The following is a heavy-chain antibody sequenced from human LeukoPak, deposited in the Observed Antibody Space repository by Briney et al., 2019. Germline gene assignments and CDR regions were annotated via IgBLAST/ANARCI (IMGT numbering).Heavy chain of an antibody. J-gene: IGHJ3*02. CDR3: ARWPPLTHYYDTSSYSDAFDI. CDR2: ISRSSTYI. V-gene: IGHV3-21*04. D-gene: IGHD3-22*01. CDR1: GFTFSSYS. Sequence: KPGGSLRLSCAASGFTFSSYSMNWVRQAPGKGLEWVSSISRSSTYIYYADSVKGRFTISRDNAKNSVSLQMNSLRAEDTAVYYCARWPPLTHYYDTSSYSDAFDIWGQGAMVTVSS.